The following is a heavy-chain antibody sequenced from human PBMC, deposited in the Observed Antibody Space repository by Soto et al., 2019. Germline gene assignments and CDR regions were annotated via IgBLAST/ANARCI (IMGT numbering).Heavy chain of an antibody. CDR2: IYYSGST. CDR3: ARDCGSGWPPPYYYGMDV. V-gene: IGHV4-61*01. J-gene: IGHJ6*02. D-gene: IGHD6-19*01. CDR1: VGSVSIGSYV. Sequence: SETLSLTCTVSVGSVSIGSYVWRWVRQPPGKGLEWIGYIYYSGSTNYNPSLKSRVTISLDTSKNQFCLRLSSVTAADTAVYYCARDCGSGWPPPYYYGMDVWGQGTTVTVSS.